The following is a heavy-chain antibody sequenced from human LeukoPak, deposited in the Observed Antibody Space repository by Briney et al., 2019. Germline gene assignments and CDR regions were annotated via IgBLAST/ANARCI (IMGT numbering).Heavy chain of an antibody. CDR1: GYTFTGYY. CDR3: AILYSYDY. CDR2: INPNSGGT. J-gene: IGHJ4*02. Sequence: ASVKVSCKASGYTFTGYYMHWVRQAPGQGLEWMGWINPNSGGTNYAQKFQGRVTITADESTSTAYMELSSLRSEDTAVYYCAILYSYDYWGQGTLVTVSS. D-gene: IGHD5-18*01. V-gene: IGHV1-2*02.